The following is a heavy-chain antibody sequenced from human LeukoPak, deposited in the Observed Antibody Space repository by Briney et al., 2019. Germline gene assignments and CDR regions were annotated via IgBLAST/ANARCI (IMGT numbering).Heavy chain of an antibody. D-gene: IGHD3-3*01. Sequence: SETLSLPCTVSGGSISSGDYYWSWIRQPPGKGLEWIGYIYYSGSTYYNPSLKSRVTISVDTSKNQFSLKLSSVTAADTAVYYCARGLYGGITIFGVVIGSPDYWGQGTLVTVSS. V-gene: IGHV4-30-4*08. J-gene: IGHJ4*02. CDR1: GGSISSGDYY. CDR3: ARGLYGGITIFGVVIGSPDY. CDR2: IYYSGST.